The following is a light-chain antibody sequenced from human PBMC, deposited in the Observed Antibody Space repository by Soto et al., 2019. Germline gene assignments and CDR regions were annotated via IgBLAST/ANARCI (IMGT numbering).Light chain of an antibody. CDR1: SSDVGGYNY. CDR2: EVS. Sequence: QSALTQPASVSGYPGQSITISCTGRSSDVGGYNYVSWYQQHPGKAPKFMIYEVSRRPSGVSNRFSGSKSGNTASLTVSGLQAEDEADYYRSSYTTSNTYVFGTGTKVTVL. V-gene: IGLV2-14*01. CDR3: SSYTTSNTYV. J-gene: IGLJ1*01.